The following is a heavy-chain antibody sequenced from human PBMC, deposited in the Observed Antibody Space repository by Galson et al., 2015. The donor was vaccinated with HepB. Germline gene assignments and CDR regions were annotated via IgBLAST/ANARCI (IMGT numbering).Heavy chain of an antibody. CDR3: ARETGITNEVDY. CDR1: GGSITSYY. J-gene: IGHJ4*02. CDR2: LYYRGSP. V-gene: IGHV4-59*01. Sequence: SETLSLTCTVSGGSITSYYWTWIRQPPGKGLEWIGYLYYRGSPNYNPSLKSRATISLDTSKRQFSLKLSSVTAADTAVYYCARETGITNEVDYWGQGTLVTVSS. D-gene: IGHD3-16*01.